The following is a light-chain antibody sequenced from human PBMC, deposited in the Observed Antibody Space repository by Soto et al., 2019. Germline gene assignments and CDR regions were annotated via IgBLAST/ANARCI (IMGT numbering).Light chain of an antibody. CDR1: QSLLQSNGYNY. CDR3: MQPLQTPRT. J-gene: IGKJ1*01. Sequence: EIVLTQSPLSLPVTPGEPASISCRSSQSLLQSNGYNYLDWYLQKPGQSPKLLIYLGSHRASGGPDRFSGSGSGTDFTLKISRVEAEDVGVYYCMQPLQTPRTFGQGTRVEIK. V-gene: IGKV2-28*01. CDR2: LGS.